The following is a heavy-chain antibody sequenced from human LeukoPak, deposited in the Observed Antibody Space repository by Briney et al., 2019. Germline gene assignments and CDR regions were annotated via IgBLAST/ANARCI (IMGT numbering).Heavy chain of an antibody. Sequence: PGGSLRLSCAASGFTFSSYWMHWVRQAPGKGLVWVSRISSDGSSTSYADSVKGRFTISRDNAKNTLYLQMNSLRAEDTAVYYCAKGFRRGDSSGHMPYFDYWGQGTLVTVSS. CDR2: ISSDGSST. V-gene: IGHV3-74*01. D-gene: IGHD3-22*01. J-gene: IGHJ4*02. CDR1: GFTFSSYW. CDR3: AKGFRRGDSSGHMPYFDY.